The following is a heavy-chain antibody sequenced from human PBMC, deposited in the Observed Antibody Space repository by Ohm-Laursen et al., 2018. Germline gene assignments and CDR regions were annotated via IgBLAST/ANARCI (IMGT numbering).Heavy chain of an antibody. V-gene: IGHV1-69*13. J-gene: IGHJ4*02. D-gene: IGHD1-26*01. CDR2: IIPIIGPA. CDR1: GGTFSTYA. CDR3: ARGEWEPGSYFDY. Sequence: SVKVSCKASGGTFSTYAISWVRQAPGQGLEWMGGIIPIIGPANYAQKFQGRITITADESTSTAYMELSSLRSEDTAVYYCARGEWEPGSYFDYWGQGTLVTVSS.